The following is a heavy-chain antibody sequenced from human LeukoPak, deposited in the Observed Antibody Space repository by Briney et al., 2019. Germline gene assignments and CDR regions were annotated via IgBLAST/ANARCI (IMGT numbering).Heavy chain of an antibody. CDR3: ARGSEAQLWRPESFDI. D-gene: IGHD5-18*01. J-gene: IGHJ3*02. Sequence: GGSLRLSCAASGFAFSSYAMHWVRQAPGKGLEWVAGISYDESNKYYADSVKGRFTISRDNAKNSLYLQMNSLRAEDTAVYYCARGSEAQLWRPESFDIWGQGTMVTVSS. V-gene: IGHV3-30*04. CDR1: GFAFSSYA. CDR2: ISYDESNK.